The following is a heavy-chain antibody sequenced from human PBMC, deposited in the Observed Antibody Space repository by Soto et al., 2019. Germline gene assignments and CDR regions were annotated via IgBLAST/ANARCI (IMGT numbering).Heavy chain of an antibody. V-gene: IGHV5-10-1*03. CDR3: ATGASIFGVVIGNDY. Sequence: EVQLVQSGAEVKKPGESLRISCKGSGYSFTSYWISWVRQMPGKGLEWMGRIDPSDSYTNYSPSFQGHVTISADKSICTAYLQWSSLKASDTAMYYCATGASIFGVVIGNDYWGQGTLVTVSS. J-gene: IGHJ4*02. CDR2: IDPSDSYT. CDR1: GYSFTSYW. D-gene: IGHD3-3*01.